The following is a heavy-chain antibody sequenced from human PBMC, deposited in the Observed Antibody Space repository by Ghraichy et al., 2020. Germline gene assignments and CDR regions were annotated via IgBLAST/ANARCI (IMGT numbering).Heavy chain of an antibody. CDR1: GDSLSRGLYY. D-gene: IGHD2/OR15-2a*01. CDR3: ARNMTDIVIGPSSRNDVFYL. V-gene: IGHV4-39*01. Sequence: SETLSLICSVTGDSLSRGLYYWAWIRQPPGRALEWIGSIYNSGSTVYNPSLKSRLTLSVDNSNNQVSLKLTSVTAADTAVYYCARNMTDIVIGPSSRNDVFYLWGQGTLVTVSS. CDR2: IYNSGST. J-gene: IGHJ3*01.